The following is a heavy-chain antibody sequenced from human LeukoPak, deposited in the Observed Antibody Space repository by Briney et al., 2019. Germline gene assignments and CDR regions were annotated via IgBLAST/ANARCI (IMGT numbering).Heavy chain of an antibody. D-gene: IGHD5-18*01. CDR2: ISAYNGNT. V-gene: IGHV1-18*01. CDR1: GYTFTSYG. Sequence: ASVKVSCKASGYTFTSYGISWVRQAPGQGLEWMGWISAYNGNTNYAQKLQGRVTMTTDTSTSTAYMELRSLRSDDTAVYYCARDPDTAMVPREQGTDYWGQGTLVTVSS. CDR3: ARDPDTAMVPREQGTDY. J-gene: IGHJ4*02.